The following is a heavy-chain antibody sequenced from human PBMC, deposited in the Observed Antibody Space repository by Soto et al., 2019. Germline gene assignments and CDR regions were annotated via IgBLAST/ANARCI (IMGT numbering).Heavy chain of an antibody. Sequence: ASVKVSCKASGYTFTSYGISWVRQAPGQGLEWMGWISAYNGNTNYAQKLQGRVTMTTGTSTSTAYMELRSLRSDDTAVYYCARDIVVVPAAPGPYYYYGMDVWGQGTTVTVSS. CDR3: ARDIVVVPAAPGPYYYYGMDV. CDR2: ISAYNGNT. J-gene: IGHJ6*02. CDR1: GYTFTSYG. V-gene: IGHV1-18*01. D-gene: IGHD2-2*01.